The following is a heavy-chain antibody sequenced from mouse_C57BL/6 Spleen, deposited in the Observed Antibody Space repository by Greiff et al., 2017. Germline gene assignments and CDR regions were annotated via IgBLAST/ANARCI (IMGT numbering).Heavy chain of an antibody. D-gene: IGHD2-4*01. V-gene: IGHV1-42*01. J-gene: IGHJ4*01. CDR1: GYSFTGYY. CDR3: ARGLRLDAMDY. CDR2: INPSTGGT. Sequence: EVKLQQSGPELVKPGASVKISCKASGYSFTGYYMNWVKQSPEKSLEWIGEINPSTGGTTYNQKFKAKATLTVDKSSSTAYMQLKSLTSEDSAVYYCARGLRLDAMDYWGQGTSVTVSS.